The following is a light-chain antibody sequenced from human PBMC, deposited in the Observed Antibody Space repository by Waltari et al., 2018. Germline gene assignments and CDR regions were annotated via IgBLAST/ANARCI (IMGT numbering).Light chain of an antibody. CDR3: QQYNNYVAT. CDR2: KAS. J-gene: IGKJ1*01. CDR1: QSISNW. Sequence: DIQMTQSPSTLSASIVDRVTITCRASQSISNWLAWYQQKPGKAPKLLIYKASTLESGVPSRFSGSGSGTEFTLTISSLQPDDFATYYCQQYNNYVATFGQGTKVEIK. V-gene: IGKV1-5*03.